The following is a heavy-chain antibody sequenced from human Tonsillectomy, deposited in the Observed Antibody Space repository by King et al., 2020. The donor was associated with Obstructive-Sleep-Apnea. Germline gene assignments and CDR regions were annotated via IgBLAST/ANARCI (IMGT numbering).Heavy chain of an antibody. CDR3: ASEQGVGALTGLGYFDL. V-gene: IGHV4-59*01. CDR2: IYYSGST. CDR1: NGSISSYY. J-gene: IGHJ2*01. D-gene: IGHD7-27*01. Sequence: QLQESGPGLVKPSETLSLTCTVSNGSISSYYWSWIRQPPGKGLEWIGYIYYSGSTKYNPSLKSRATISVDPSKNQFSLKLNSVTAADTAVYYWASEQGVGALTGLGYFDLWGRGTLVTVSS.